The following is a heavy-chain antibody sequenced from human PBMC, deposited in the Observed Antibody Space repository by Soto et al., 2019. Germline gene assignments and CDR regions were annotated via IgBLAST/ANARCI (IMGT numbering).Heavy chain of an antibody. CDR2: MNPNSGNT. V-gene: IGHV1-8*01. CDR3: ARWRTVPTDYYYGMDV. J-gene: IGHJ6*02. Sequence: ASVKVSCKASGYTFTSYDINWVRQATGQGLEWMGWMNPNSGNTGYAQKFQGRVTMTRNTSISTAYMELSSLRSGDTAVYYCARWRTVPTDYYYGMDVWGQGTTVTVSS. D-gene: IGHD4-17*01. CDR1: GYTFTSYD.